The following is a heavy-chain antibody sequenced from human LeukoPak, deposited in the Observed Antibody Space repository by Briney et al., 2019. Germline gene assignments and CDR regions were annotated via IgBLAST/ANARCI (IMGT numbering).Heavy chain of an antibody. CDR2: VYYSGST. CDR1: GGSISSSSYY. D-gene: IGHD4-17*01. CDR3: ARPRYGDYLRSWPGYFDP. V-gene: IGHV4-39*01. J-gene: IGHJ5*02. Sequence: SETLSLTCTVSGGSISSSSYYWGWIRQPPGKGLEWIGSVYYSGSTYYNPSLKSRVTISVDTSKNQFSLELSSVTAADTAVYYCARPRYGDYLRSWPGYFDPWGQGTLVTVSS.